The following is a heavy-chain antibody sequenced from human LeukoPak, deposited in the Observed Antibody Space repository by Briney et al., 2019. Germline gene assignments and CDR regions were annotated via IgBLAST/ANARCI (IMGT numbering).Heavy chain of an antibody. CDR3: TTPYYYDSSGYYEIDY. CDR2: IKSKTDGGTT. J-gene: IGHJ4*02. CDR1: GFTFSNAW. D-gene: IGHD3-22*01. V-gene: IGHV3-15*01. Sequence: PGKSLRLSCAASGFTFSNAWMSWVRQAPGKGLEWVGRIKSKTDGGTTDYAAPVKGRFTISRDDSKNTLYLQMNSLKTEDTAVYYCTTPYYYDSSGYYEIDYWGQGTLVTVSS.